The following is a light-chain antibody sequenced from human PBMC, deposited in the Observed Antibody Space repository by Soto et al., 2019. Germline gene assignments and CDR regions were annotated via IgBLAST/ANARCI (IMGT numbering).Light chain of an antibody. CDR2: DAS. CDR1: QSVGSY. CDR3: QQRRNWPLT. J-gene: IGKJ5*01. Sequence: EIVLTQSPATLSLSPGERATLSCRASQSVGSYFAWYQQKPGQAPRLLIYDASNRATGIPARFSGSGSGTDFTLTISSLEPEDFAVYYCQQRRNWPLTFGQGTRLEIK. V-gene: IGKV3-11*01.